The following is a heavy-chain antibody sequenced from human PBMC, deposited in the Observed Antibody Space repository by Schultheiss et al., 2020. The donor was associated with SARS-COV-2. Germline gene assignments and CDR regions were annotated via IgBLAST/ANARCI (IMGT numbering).Heavy chain of an antibody. Sequence: GGSLRLSCAASGFTFSSYAMHWVRQAPGKGLEWVSGISWNSGFIGYADSVKGRFTISRDNAKKSLYLQMNSLRAEDTAVYYCARPYDSSGYYYVVDAFDIWGQGTMVTVSS. V-gene: IGHV3-9*01. CDR2: ISWNSGFI. CDR1: GFTFSSYA. J-gene: IGHJ3*02. D-gene: IGHD3-22*01. CDR3: ARPYDSSGYYYVVDAFDI.